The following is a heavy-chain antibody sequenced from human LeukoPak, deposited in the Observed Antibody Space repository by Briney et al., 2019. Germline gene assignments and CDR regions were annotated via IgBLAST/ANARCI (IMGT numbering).Heavy chain of an antibody. V-gene: IGHV1-18*01. J-gene: IGHJ5*02. CDR1: GYTFTSYG. CDR2: ISAYNGNT. Sequence: ASVKVSCKASGYTFTSYGICWVRQAPGQGLEWMGWISAYNGNTNYAQKLQGRVTMTTDTSTSTAYMELRSLRSDDTAVYYCARVPVGHNWNYVRESKWFDPWGQGTLVTVSS. CDR3: ARVPVGHNWNYVRESKWFDP. D-gene: IGHD1-7*01.